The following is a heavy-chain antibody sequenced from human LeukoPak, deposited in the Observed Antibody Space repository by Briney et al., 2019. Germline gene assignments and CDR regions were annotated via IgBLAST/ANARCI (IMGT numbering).Heavy chain of an antibody. J-gene: IGHJ6*03. CDR2: IRYDGSNK. Sequence: GGSLRLSCAASGFTFSSYGTHWVRQAPGKGREWVAFIRYDGSNKYYADSVKGRFTISRDNSKNTLYLQMNSLRAEDTAVYSRAKGYSSSWAPRDYYYMDVWGKGTTVTASS. V-gene: IGHV3-30*02. CDR3: AKGYSSSWAPRDYYYMDV. D-gene: IGHD6-13*01. CDR1: GFTFSSYG.